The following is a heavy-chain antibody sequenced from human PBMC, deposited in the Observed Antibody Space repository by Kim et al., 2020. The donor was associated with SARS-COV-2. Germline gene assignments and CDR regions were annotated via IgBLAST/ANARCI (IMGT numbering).Heavy chain of an antibody. J-gene: IGHJ3*02. D-gene: IGHD1-26*01. CDR1: GFTFSSYW. V-gene: IGHV3-7*03. CDR3: ARDLELGATSCAFDI. Sequence: GGSLRLSCAASGFTFSSYWMSWVRQAPGKGLEWVANIKQDGSEKYYVDSVKGRFTISRDNAKNSLYLQMNSLRAEDTAVYYCARDLELGATSCAFDIWGQGTMVTVSS. CDR2: IKQDGSEK.